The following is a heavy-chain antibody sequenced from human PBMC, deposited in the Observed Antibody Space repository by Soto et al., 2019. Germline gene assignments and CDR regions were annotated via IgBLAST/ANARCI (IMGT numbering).Heavy chain of an antibody. CDR1: GYTFTGYY. D-gene: IGHD1-26*01. V-gene: IGHV1-2*04. J-gene: IGHJ6*02. CDR2: INPNSGGT. CDR3: ARDSARGTARYYNCMDV. Sequence: ASVKVSCKASGYTFTGYYMHWVRQAPGQGLEWMGWINPNSGGTNYAQKFQGWVTMTRDTSISTAYVELSRLRSDDTAVYYCARDSARGTARYYNCMDVWGQGTTVTVSS.